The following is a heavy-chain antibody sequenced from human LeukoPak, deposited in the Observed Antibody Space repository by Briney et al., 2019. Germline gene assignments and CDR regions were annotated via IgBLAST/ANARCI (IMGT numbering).Heavy chain of an antibody. Sequence: AGTLRLSCAASGFTFSSNGMHWVRQAPPKGLELVAFMRYDGSSKYYSDSVKGRFTTSSDNSKKSLFLQKISLVAEDTAVEYCARVSPNTVTPVQIFDHCGQGTLATVSS. CDR1: GFTFSSNG. CDR2: MRYDGSSK. J-gene: IGHJ4*02. CDR3: ARVSPNTVTPVQIFDH. D-gene: IGHD4-17*01. V-gene: IGHV3-30*02.